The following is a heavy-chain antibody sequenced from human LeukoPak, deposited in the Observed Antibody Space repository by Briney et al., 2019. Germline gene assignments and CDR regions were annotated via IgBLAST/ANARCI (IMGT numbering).Heavy chain of an antibody. D-gene: IGHD3-3*01. CDR1: GGSFSGYY. V-gene: IGHV4-34*01. Sequence: SETLSLTCAVYGGSFSGYYWSWIRQPPGKGLEWIGEINHSGSTNYNPSLKSRVTISVDTSKNQFSLKLSSVTAADTAVYYCARAGGRLRFLELRTRFEWFDPWGQGTLVTVSS. J-gene: IGHJ5*02. CDR3: ARAGGRLRFLELRTRFEWFDP. CDR2: INHSGST.